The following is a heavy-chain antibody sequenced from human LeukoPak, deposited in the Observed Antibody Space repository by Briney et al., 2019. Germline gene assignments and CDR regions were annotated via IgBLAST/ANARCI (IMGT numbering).Heavy chain of an antibody. V-gene: IGHV1-8*01. D-gene: IGHD6-19*01. CDR1: GYTFTSYD. Sequence: ASVKVSCKASGYTFTSYDINWVRQATGQGLEWMGWMNPNSGNTGYAQKFQGRVTMTRNTSISSAYMELSSLRSEDTAVYYCARDYPYIGWYYFDYWGQGTLVTVSS. J-gene: IGHJ4*02. CDR2: MNPNSGNT. CDR3: ARDYPYIGWYYFDY.